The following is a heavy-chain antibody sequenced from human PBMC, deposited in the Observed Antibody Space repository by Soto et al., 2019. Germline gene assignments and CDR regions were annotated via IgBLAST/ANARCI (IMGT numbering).Heavy chain of an antibody. D-gene: IGHD3-3*01. J-gene: IGHJ4*02. CDR2: ISAYNGNT. Sequence: ASVKVSCKASGYTFTSYGISWVRQAPGQGLEWKGWISAYNGNTNYAQKLQGRVTMTTDTSTSTAYMELRSLRSDDTAVYYCARAQGTTIFGVVISIDYWGQGTLVTVSS. V-gene: IGHV1-18*01. CDR1: GYTFTSYG. CDR3: ARAQGTTIFGVVISIDY.